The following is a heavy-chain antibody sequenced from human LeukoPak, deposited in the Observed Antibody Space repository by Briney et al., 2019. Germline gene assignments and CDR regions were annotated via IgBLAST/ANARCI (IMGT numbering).Heavy chain of an antibody. V-gene: IGHV3-64D*06. CDR3: GERHSSDWFMVDY. Sequence: GGSLRLSCSASGFTFSSHAMHWVRQAPGKGLEYVSAISSDGRSTHYADSVKGRFTISRDNSKNTLYLQMSSLRAEDTAVYYCGERHSSDWFMVDYWGQGTLVTVSS. CDR2: ISSDGRST. CDR1: GFTFSSHA. J-gene: IGHJ4*02. D-gene: IGHD6-19*01.